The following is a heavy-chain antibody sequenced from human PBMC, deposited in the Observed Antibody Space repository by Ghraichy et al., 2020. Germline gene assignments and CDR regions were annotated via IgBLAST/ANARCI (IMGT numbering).Heavy chain of an antibody. CDR2: ISSSGSTI. V-gene: IGHV3-48*03. CDR3: AMGTAVHWAFDI. CDR1: GFTFSSYE. D-gene: IGHD7-27*01. Sequence: GGSLRLSCAASGFTFSSYEMNWVRQAPGKGLEWVSYISSSGSTIYYADSVKGRFTISRDNAKNSLYLQMNSLRAEDTAVYYCAMGTAVHWAFDIWGQGTMVTVSS. J-gene: IGHJ3*02.